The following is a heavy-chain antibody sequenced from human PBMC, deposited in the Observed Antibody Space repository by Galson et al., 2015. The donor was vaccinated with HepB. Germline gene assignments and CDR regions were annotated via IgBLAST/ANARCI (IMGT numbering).Heavy chain of an antibody. J-gene: IGHJ4*02. CDR2: INLNTGST. Sequence: SVKVSCKASGYTFTGHYAHWVRQAPGQGLEWMGWINLNTGSTSYAQKLQGRVTMTRDTSINTAYMELSRLRSDDTAVYYCAKPDSALDYWGQGTPVIVSS. CDR3: AKPDSALDY. V-gene: IGHV1-2*02. D-gene: IGHD4-11*01. CDR1: GYTFTGHY.